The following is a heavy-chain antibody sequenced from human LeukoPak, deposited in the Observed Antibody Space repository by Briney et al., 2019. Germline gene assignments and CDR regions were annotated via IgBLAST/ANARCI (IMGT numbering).Heavy chain of an antibody. V-gene: IGHV1-69*05. CDR1: GGTFSSYA. Sequence: SVKVSCKASGGTFSSYAISWVRQAPGQGLEWMGGIIPIFGTANYAQKFQGRVTITTDESTSTAYMELGSLRSEDTAVYYCARTLRITMIVVAPDAFDIWGQGTMVTVSS. J-gene: IGHJ3*02. CDR2: IIPIFGTA. CDR3: ARTLRITMIVVAPDAFDI. D-gene: IGHD3-22*01.